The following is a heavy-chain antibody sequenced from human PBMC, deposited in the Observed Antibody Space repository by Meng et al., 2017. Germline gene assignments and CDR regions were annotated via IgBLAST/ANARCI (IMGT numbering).Heavy chain of an antibody. Sequence: QVQRVQSGAGVKKPGASVKVSCKASGYTFTGYYMHWVRQAPGQGLEWMGRINPNSGGTNYAQKFQGRVTMTRDTSISTAYMELSRLRSDDTAVYYCARDYGSGRIILHFDYWGQGTLVTVSS. D-gene: IGHD3-10*01. CDR2: INPNSGGT. CDR3: ARDYGSGRIILHFDY. CDR1: GYTFTGYY. V-gene: IGHV1-2*06. J-gene: IGHJ4*02.